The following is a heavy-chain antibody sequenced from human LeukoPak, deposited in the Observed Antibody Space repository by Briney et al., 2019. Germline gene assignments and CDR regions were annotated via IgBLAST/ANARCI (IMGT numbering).Heavy chain of an antibody. CDR1: GGSISSYY. CDR3: ARENYYYYGMDV. Sequence: PSETLSLTCTVSGGSISSYYWSWIRQPPGKGLEWIGYIYYSGSTNSNPSLKSRVTISVDKSKNQFSLKLSSVTAADTAVYYCARENYYYYGMDVWGQGTTVTVSS. CDR2: IYYSGST. V-gene: IGHV4-59*12. J-gene: IGHJ6*02.